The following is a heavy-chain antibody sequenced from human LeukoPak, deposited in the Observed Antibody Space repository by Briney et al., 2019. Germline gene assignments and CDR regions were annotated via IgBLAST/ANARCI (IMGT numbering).Heavy chain of an antibody. CDR3: ARTVGSGHFDY. CDR2: IKQDGSEK. Sequence: GGSLRLSCAASGFTFSSYWMSWVRQAPGKGLEWVANIKQDGSEKYYVDSVKGRFTISRDNAKNTLYLQMNSLRAEDTAVYYCARTVGSGHFDYWGQGTLVTVSS. V-gene: IGHV3-7*01. D-gene: IGHD6-19*01. CDR1: GFTFSSYW. J-gene: IGHJ4*02.